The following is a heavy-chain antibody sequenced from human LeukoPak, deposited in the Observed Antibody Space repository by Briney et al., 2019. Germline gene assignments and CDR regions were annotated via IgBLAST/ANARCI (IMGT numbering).Heavy chain of an antibody. CDR1: GFTFSRFI. CDR2: ISSSSDV. J-gene: IGHJ4*02. D-gene: IGHD6-19*01. Sequence: GGSLRLSCAASGFTFSRFIMNWVRQAPGKGLEWVSSISSSSDVYYADSLKGRFTISRDNAKNSRYLQMNSLRADDTAVYYCARGIAVAAPDYWGQGSLVTVSS. CDR3: ARGIAVAAPDY. V-gene: IGHV3-21*01.